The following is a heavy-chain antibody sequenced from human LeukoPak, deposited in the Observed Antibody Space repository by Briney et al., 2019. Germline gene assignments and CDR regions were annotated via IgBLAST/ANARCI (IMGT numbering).Heavy chain of an antibody. V-gene: IGHV3-30-3*01. Sequence: GGSLRRSCAASGFTFSSYSMHWVRQAPGKGLEWVAVLSSDGSNKYYADSVKGRFTISRDNSKSTLSLQMNSLRAEDTAVYYCASSPLGMVRDYWGQGTLVTVSS. D-gene: IGHD7-27*01. CDR2: LSSDGSNK. J-gene: IGHJ4*02. CDR1: GFTFSSYS. CDR3: ASSPLGMVRDY.